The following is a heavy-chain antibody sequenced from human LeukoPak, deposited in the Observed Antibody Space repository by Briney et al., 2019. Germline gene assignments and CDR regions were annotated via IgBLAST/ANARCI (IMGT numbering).Heavy chain of an antibody. J-gene: IGHJ5*02. V-gene: IGHV1-69*06. D-gene: IGHD2-2*01. CDR2: LIPIFGTA. CDR1: GGAFTSSA. CDR3: ARAACDCSSTSCYVLYNWFDP. Sequence: SRKISCKAPGGAFTSSALCCVRQAPGHGVEWMGGLIPIFGTANYAHKFQGSVTITADKSTSKAYMELNSLRSDGTAVYYCARAACDCSSTSCYVLYNWFDPWGQGTLVTVSS.